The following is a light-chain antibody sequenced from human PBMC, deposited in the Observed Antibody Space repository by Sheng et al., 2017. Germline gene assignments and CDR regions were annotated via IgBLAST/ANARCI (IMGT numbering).Light chain of an antibody. J-gene: IGKJ3*01. CDR3: QQYKTYTA. V-gene: IGKV1-5*03. Sequence: DIQMTQSPSTLSASVGDRVTITCRASQSVSTWLAWYQQKPGKAPKLLIYKISNLQSGVPSRFSGSGSGTEFTLTIRSLQPDDFATYYCQQYKTYTAFGPGTKVGYQT. CDR1: QSVSTW. CDR2: KIS.